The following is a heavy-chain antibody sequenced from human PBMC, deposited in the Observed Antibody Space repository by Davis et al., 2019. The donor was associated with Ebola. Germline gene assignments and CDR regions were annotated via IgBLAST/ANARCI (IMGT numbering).Heavy chain of an antibody. J-gene: IGHJ4*02. CDR1: GGSTSSYS. Sequence: PSETLSLTCTVSGGSTSSYSWSWIPQPPGKGLEWIGYIYYSGSTYYNPSLKSRVTISVDTSKNQFSLKLSSVTAADTAVYYCARISGYYYGDFDYWGQGTLVTVSS. CDR2: IYYSGST. V-gene: IGHV4-59*08. CDR3: ARISGYYYGDFDY. D-gene: IGHD3-22*01.